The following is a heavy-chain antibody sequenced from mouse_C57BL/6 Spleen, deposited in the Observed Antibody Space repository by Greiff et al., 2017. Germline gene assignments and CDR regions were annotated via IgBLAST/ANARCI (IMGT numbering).Heavy chain of an antibody. Sequence: EVKLMESVAELVRPGASVKLSCTASGFTINNSYMNWVKQRPEQGLEWIGKIDPGSGNTKYAPKFQGKATITADKSSNTAYLQLSSLTSEDTAISSCARCSADALDYWGQGTSVTVSS. CDR1: GFTINNSY. V-gene: IGHV14-3*01. CDR3: ARCSADALDY. CDR2: IDPGSGNT. J-gene: IGHJ4*01.